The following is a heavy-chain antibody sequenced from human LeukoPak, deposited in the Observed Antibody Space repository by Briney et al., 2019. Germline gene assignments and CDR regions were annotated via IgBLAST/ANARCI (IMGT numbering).Heavy chain of an antibody. CDR3: ARDQGAVAGIDP. V-gene: IGHV3-23*01. D-gene: IGHD6-19*01. CDR1: GFTFSSYA. J-gene: IGHJ5*02. CDR2: ISGSGGST. Sequence: GGSLRLSCAASGFTFSSYAMSWIRQAPGKGLEWVSAISGSGGSTYYADSVKGRFTISRDNSKNTLYLQMNSLRAEDTAVYYCARDQGAVAGIDPWGQGTLVTVSS.